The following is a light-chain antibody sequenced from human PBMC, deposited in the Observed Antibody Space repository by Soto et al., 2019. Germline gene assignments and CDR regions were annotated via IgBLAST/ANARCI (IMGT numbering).Light chain of an antibody. Sequence: EIVLTQSPGTLSLSPGGRATLSCRASQSVSNNYLAWYQQKPGQAPRLLIYGASTTATDVPPRFSGSGSGTEFTLTISNLQSEDFAVYYCQQYNDWPRTFGQGTRLEIK. CDR1: QSVSNN. CDR3: QQYNDWPRT. V-gene: IGKV3-15*01. CDR2: GAS. J-gene: IGKJ5*01.